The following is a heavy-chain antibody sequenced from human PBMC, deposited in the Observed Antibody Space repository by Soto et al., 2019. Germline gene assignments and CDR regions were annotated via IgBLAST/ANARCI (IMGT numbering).Heavy chain of an antibody. Sequence: QVQLVQSGAEVKKPGSSVKVSCKASGGTCSRYSITWVRQAPGHGLEWIGRIIPIFGIASYAQKFQGIVTITADESTSTAYMALSSLRSDDTAVYYCAREDRDRETGLVPAAIDGMDVWGKGTTVTVSS. J-gene: IGHJ6*04. V-gene: IGHV1-69*08. CDR1: GGTCSRYS. CDR2: IIPIFGIA. D-gene: IGHD2-2*01. CDR3: AREDRDRETGLVPAAIDGMDV.